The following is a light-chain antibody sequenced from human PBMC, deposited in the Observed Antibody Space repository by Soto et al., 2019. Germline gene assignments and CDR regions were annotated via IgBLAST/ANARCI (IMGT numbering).Light chain of an antibody. V-gene: IGLV2-14*01. CDR1: SSDVGGYNY. Sequence: QSVLTQPASMSGSPGQSITISCTGTSSDVGGYNYVSWYQHHPGKAPKLMIYQVSNRPSGVSNRFSGSKSGNTASLTISGLQAEDEGDYYCSSYTSTNTLPYVFGTGTKV. CDR2: QVS. CDR3: SSYTSTNTLPYV. J-gene: IGLJ1*01.